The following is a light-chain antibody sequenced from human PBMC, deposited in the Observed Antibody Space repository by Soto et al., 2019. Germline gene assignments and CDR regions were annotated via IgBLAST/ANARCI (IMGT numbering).Light chain of an antibody. CDR1: QIFSSSY. CDR2: GTS. V-gene: IGKV3-20*01. Sequence: EIVLTQSPGTLSLSPGERATLSCRASQIFSSSYLAWYQQKPGQTPRLLIYGTSSRATGIPDRFSGSGSGTDFTLTISRLEPEDFAVYSCQHYGTSPPWTFGQGTKVEIK. CDR3: QHYGTSPPWT. J-gene: IGKJ1*01.